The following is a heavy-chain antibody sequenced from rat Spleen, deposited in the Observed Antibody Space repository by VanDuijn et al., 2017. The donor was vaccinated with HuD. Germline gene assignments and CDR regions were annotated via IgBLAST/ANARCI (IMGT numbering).Heavy chain of an antibody. CDR1: GFTFSNYY. J-gene: IGHJ4*01. CDR3: ARPDSSLYVMDA. D-gene: IGHD1-2*01. Sequence: EVQLVESDGGLVQPGRSLKLSCAASGFTFSNYYMAWVRQAPGKGLEWVSSISTDGGSTYYPDSVKGRFTISRDNAKSTLYLQMNSLRSEDTATYYCARPDSSLYVMDAWGQGASVTVSS. CDR2: ISTDGGST. V-gene: IGHV5-25*01.